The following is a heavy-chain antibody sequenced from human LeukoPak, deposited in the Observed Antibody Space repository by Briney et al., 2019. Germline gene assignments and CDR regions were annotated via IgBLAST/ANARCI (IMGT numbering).Heavy chain of an antibody. CDR2: INHSGST. V-gene: IGHV4-34*01. J-gene: IGHJ4*02. Sequence: PSETLSLTCAVYGGSFSGYYWSWIRQPPGKWLEWIGEINHSGSTNYNPSLKSRVTISVDTSKNQFSLKLSSVTAADTAVYYCARRYYGSGSYYYHYFDYWGQGTLVTVSS. CDR3: ARRYYGSGSYYYHYFDY. D-gene: IGHD3-10*01. CDR1: GGSFSGYY.